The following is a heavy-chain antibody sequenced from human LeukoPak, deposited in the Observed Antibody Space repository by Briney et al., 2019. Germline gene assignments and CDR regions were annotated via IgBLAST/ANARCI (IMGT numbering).Heavy chain of an antibody. CDR2: ISGSGGST. V-gene: IGHV3-23*01. CDR1: GFTFSSYA. Sequence: PGGSLRLSCAASGFTFSSYAMSWVRQAPGKGLEWVSAISGSGGSTYYADSVKGRFTISRDNSKNALYLQMNSLRAEDTAVYYCAEDLGRWLQFGDAFDIWGQGTMVTVSS. CDR3: AEDLGRWLQFGDAFDI. D-gene: IGHD5-24*01. J-gene: IGHJ3*02.